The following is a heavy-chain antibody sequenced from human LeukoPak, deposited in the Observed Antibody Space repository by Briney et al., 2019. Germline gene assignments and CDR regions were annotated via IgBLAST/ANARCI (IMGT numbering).Heavy chain of an antibody. CDR3: ASLTVTGGSLSDY. J-gene: IGHJ4*02. V-gene: IGHV3-48*03. CDR2: ISNSGSSK. Sequence: GGSLRLSCVASGFTFSNYDMNWVRQVPEKGLEWVSYISNSGSSKYYVDSVKGRFTISRDNAKNSLYLQMNSLRAEDTAVYYCASLTVTGGSLSDYWGQGTLVTVSS. CDR1: GFTFSNYD. D-gene: IGHD2-15*01.